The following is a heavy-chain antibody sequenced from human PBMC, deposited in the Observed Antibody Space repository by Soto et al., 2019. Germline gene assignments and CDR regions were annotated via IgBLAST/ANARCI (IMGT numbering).Heavy chain of an antibody. V-gene: IGHV3-48*01. D-gene: IGHD6-19*01. CDR2: ISSSSSTI. J-gene: IGHJ4*02. CDR3: EKARIAVAGPCDY. CDR1: GFTFSNAW. Sequence: GGSLRLSCAASGFTFSNAWMNWVRQAPGKGLEWVSYISSSSSTIYYADSVKGRFTISRDNAKNSLYLQMNSMRAEDTALYYCEKARIAVAGPCDYWGQGTLVTVSS.